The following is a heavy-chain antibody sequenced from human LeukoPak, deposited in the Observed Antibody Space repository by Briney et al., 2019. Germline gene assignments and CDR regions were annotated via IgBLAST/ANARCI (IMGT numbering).Heavy chain of an antibody. D-gene: IGHD5-18*01. CDR3: AKSGGYSYGTADY. CDR1: GFMFSSYW. Sequence: GGSLRLSCVASGFMFSSYWMNWVRQAPGKGLVWVSRINSDGSSTSYADSVKGRFTISRDNSKNTLYLQMNSLRAEDTAVYYCAKSGGYSYGTADYWGQGTLVTVSS. J-gene: IGHJ4*02. V-gene: IGHV3-74*01. CDR2: INSDGSST.